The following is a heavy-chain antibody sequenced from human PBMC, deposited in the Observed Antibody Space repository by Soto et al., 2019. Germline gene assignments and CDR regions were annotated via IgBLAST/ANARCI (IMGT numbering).Heavy chain of an antibody. V-gene: IGHV3-74*01. J-gene: IGHJ4*01. CDR1: GFTFRSYW. CDR2: INPDGKTK. CDR3: ENIIAAALILASAFDG. D-gene: IGHD6-13*01. Sequence: EVQLVESGGGVVQPGGSLRVSCAASGFTFRSYWMHWARQVPGKGLVWVSRINPDGKTKDYADSVTGRFTISRDNAKNTVILQMHSLSGDDTAVYDCENIIAAALILASAFDGWGQGTRVTVSS.